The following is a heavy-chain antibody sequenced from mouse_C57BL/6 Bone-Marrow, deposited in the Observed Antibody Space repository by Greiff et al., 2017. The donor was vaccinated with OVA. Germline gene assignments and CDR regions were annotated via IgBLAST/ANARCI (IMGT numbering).Heavy chain of an antibody. J-gene: IGHJ3*01. V-gene: IGHV1-81*01. CDR1: GYTFTSYG. CDR3: ARSGPYYYGPFAY. D-gene: IGHD1-1*01. Sequence: VKLMESGAELARPGASVKLSCKASGYTFTSYGISWVKQRTGQGLEWIGEIYPRSGNTYYNEKFKGKATLTADKSSSTAYMELRSLTSEDSAVYFCARSGPYYYGPFAYWGQGTLVTVSA. CDR2: IYPRSGNT.